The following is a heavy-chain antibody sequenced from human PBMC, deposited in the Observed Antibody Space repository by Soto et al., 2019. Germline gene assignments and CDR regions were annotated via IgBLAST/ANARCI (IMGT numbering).Heavy chain of an antibody. CDR1: GFTFSSYA. V-gene: IGHV3-23*01. D-gene: IGHD2-15*01. CDR3: ATGYCSGGNCYSERGRY. Sequence: EVQLLESGGGLVQPGGSLRLSCAASGFTFSSYAMRWVRQVPGKGLEWVSGISGRGGSTYFADSAKGRFTISRDNSKNTLYLQMNSLRAEDTALYYCATGYCSGGNCYSERGRYWGQGTLVTVSS. J-gene: IGHJ4*02. CDR2: ISGRGGST.